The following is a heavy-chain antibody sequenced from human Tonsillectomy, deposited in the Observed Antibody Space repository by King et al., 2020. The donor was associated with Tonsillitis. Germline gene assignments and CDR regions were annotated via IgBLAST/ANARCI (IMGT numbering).Heavy chain of an antibody. CDR3: ARRFTHASCRYAMDV. D-gene: IGHD3-10*01. Sequence: VQLQESGPGLVKPSETLSLTCTVSDYSISRGYYWGWIRQCPGRGLEWIGSVYHSRNTYYNPSLESRVPITVDTSQNQFSLKLSSVTAADTAFYYCARRFTHASCRYAMDVGGQGTTVTVSS. J-gene: IGHJ6*02. CDR1: DYSISRGYY. V-gene: IGHV4-38-2*02. CDR2: VYHSRNT.